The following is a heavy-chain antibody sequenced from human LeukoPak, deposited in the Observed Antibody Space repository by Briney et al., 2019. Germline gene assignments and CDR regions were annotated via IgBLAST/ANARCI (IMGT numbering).Heavy chain of an antibody. CDR3: ANHCNSTGCYGYYFYGMDV. J-gene: IGHJ6*02. V-gene: IGHV1-2*02. CDR2: INPNSGDT. Sequence: ASVKVSCKASGYTFTGYYMHWVRQAPGQGLEWMGWINPNSGDTNYAQKFQGRVTMARDTSISTAYMELSRLRYDDTAVYYCANHCNSTGCYGYYFYGMDVWGQGTTVTVSS. CDR1: GYTFTGYY. D-gene: IGHD2-2*01.